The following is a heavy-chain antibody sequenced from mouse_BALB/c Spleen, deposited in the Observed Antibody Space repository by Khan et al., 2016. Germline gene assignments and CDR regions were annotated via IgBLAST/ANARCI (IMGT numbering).Heavy chain of an antibody. CDR3: ARGGYGNYVFAY. Sequence: QVQLKQSGAELARPGASVKLSCKASGYTFTSYWMQWVKQRPGQGLQWFGTIYPGDGDTRYTQKFKGKASLTADKSSRPAYMQLSSLASEDAAVYYCARGGYGNYVFAYWGQGTLVTVYA. CDR2: IYPGDGDT. D-gene: IGHD2-1*01. V-gene: IGHV1-87*01. J-gene: IGHJ3*01. CDR1: GYTFTSYW.